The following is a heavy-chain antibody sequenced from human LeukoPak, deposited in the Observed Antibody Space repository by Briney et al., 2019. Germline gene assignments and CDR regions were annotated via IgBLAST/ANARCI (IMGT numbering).Heavy chain of an antibody. J-gene: IGHJ4*02. CDR2: ISYDGSNK. CDR1: GFTFSSYA. D-gene: IGHD3-10*01. Sequence: GRSLRLSCAASGFTFSSYAMHWVRQAPGKGLEWVAVISYDGSNKYYADSVKGRFTISRDNSKNTLYLQMNSLRAADTAVYYCARGNYYGSGSYQPPFDYWGQGTLVTVSS. CDR3: ARGNYYGSGSYQPPFDY. V-gene: IGHV3-30*04.